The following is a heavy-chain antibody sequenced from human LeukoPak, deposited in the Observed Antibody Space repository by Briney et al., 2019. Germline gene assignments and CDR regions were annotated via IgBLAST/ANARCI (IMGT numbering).Heavy chain of an antibody. CDR1: GGTFSSYA. Sequence: SVKVTCKASGGTFSSYAISWVRQAPGQGLEWMGRIIPILGIANYAQKFQGRVTITADKSTSTAYMELSSLRSEDTAVYYCARVDTAMVIDYWGQGTLVTVSS. CDR3: ARVDTAMVIDY. J-gene: IGHJ4*02. V-gene: IGHV1-69*04. D-gene: IGHD5-18*01. CDR2: IIPILGIA.